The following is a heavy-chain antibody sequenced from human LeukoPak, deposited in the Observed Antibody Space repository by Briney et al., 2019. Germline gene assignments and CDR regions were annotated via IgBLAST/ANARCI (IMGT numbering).Heavy chain of an antibody. V-gene: IGHV4-59*12. CDR1: GDSIKNYF. D-gene: IGHD5-12*01. J-gene: IGHJ4*02. CDR2: IYYSGST. CDR3: ARVGGYSGYDSERAGFDY. Sequence: SETLSLTCTVSGDSIKNYFWSWIRQPPEKGLEWIGYIYYSGSTNYNPSLKSRVTISVDTSKNQFSLKLSSVTAADTAVYYCARVGGYSGYDSERAGFDYWGQGTLVTVSS.